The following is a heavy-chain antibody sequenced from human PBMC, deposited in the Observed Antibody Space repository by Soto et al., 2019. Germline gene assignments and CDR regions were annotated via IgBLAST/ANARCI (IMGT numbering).Heavy chain of an antibody. CDR2: ISGSGGTT. CDR3: AKDRQWLVALDY. V-gene: IGHV3-23*01. CDR1: GFTFSSYA. Sequence: GGSLRLSCAASGFTFSSYAMSWVRQAPGKGLEWVSVISGSGGTTYYADSVKGRFTISRDNSKNTLYLQMNSLRAEDTAVYYCAKDRQWLVALDYWGQGNLVTVSS. J-gene: IGHJ4*02. D-gene: IGHD6-19*01.